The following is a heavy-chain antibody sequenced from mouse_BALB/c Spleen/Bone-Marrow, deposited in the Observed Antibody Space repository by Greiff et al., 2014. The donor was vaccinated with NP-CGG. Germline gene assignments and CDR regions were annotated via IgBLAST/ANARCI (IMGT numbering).Heavy chain of an antibody. CDR1: GFPLSRYS. Sequence: VKLVESGPGLVAPSQSLSITCTVSGFPLSRYSVHWVRQPPGKGLEWLGMIWGGGSTDYNSALKSRLSISKDNSKSQVFLKMNSLQTDDTAMYYCARLYGNYGGYFDYWGQGTTLTVSS. CDR3: ARLYGNYGGYFDY. V-gene: IGHV2-6-4*01. CDR2: IWGGGST. J-gene: IGHJ2*01. D-gene: IGHD2-10*02.